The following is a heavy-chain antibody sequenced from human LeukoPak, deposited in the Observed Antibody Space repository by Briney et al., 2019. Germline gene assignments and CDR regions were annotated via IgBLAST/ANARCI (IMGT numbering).Heavy chain of an antibody. V-gene: IGHV4-34*01. D-gene: IGHD6-13*01. CDR3: ARGGGSSWYFAFDI. J-gene: IGHJ3*02. CDR2: INHSGST. CDR1: GGSFSGYY. Sequence: SETLSLTCAVYGGSFSGYYWSWLRQPPGKGLEWIGEINHSGSTNYNPSLKSRVTISVDTSKNQFSLKLSSVTAADTAVYYCARGGGSSWYFAFDIWGQGTMVTVSS.